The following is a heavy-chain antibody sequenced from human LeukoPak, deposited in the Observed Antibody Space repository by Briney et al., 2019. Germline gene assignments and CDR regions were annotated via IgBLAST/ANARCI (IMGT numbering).Heavy chain of an antibody. CDR2: ISSSSTYI. CDR1: GFTFSSYS. D-gene: IGHD6-6*01. J-gene: IGHJ4*02. CDR3: AKDLEYSSSSGFDY. V-gene: IGHV3-21*04. Sequence: GGSLRLSCAVSGFTFSSYSMNWVRQAPGKGLEWVSSISSSSTYIHYADSVKGRFTISRDNSKNTLYLQMNSLRAEDTAVYYCAKDLEYSSSSGFDYWGQGTLVTVSS.